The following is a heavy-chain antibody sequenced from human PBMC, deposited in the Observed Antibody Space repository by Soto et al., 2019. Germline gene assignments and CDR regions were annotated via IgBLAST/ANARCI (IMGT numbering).Heavy chain of an antibody. Sequence: VQLVESGGGLVKPGGSLRLSCAASGLTFSDSYLNWIRHAPGKGLEWLAYISSTGSSIFYAGSVKGRFTISRDNAKNSLYLQMNSLRAEDTAMYYCARVMFGEWGYAMDVWGQGTTVTVSS. D-gene: IGHD3-10*02. CDR3: ARVMFGEWGYAMDV. J-gene: IGHJ6*02. CDR1: GLTFSDSY. V-gene: IGHV3-11*01. CDR2: ISSTGSSI.